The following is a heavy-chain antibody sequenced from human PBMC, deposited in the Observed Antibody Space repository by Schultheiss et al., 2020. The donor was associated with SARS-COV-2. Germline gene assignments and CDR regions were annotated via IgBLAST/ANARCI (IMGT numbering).Heavy chain of an antibody. CDR3: AKDSATGSYYYYGMDV. V-gene: IGHV3-11*01. CDR1: GFTFSDYY. CDR2: ISSSGSTI. D-gene: IGHD4-17*01. Sequence: GGSLRLSCAASGFTFSDYYMSWIRQAPGKGLEWVSYISSSGSTIYYADSVKGRFTISRDNAKNSLYLQMNSLRAEDTALYYCAKDSATGSYYYYGMDVWGQGTTVTVSS. J-gene: IGHJ6*02.